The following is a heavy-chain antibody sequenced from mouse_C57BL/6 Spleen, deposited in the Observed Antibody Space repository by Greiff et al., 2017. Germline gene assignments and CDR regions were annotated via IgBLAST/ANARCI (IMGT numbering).Heavy chain of an antibody. CDR3: ARGDYYGSSLAWFAY. CDR1: GFTFSSYA. D-gene: IGHD1-1*01. J-gene: IGHJ3*01. V-gene: IGHV5-4*03. Sequence: EVMLVESGGGLVKPGGSLKLSCAASGFTFSSYAMSWVRQTPEKRLEWVATISDGGSYTYYPDNVKGRFTISRDNAKNNLYLQMSHLKSEDTAMYYCARGDYYGSSLAWFAYWGQGTLVTVSA. CDR2: ISDGGSYT.